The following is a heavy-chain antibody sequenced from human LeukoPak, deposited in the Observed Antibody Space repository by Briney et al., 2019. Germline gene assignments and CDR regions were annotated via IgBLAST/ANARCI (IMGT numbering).Heavy chain of an antibody. CDR2: IYYSATT. CDR1: GGSISSSSYY. Sequence: PSETLSLTCTVSGGSISSSSYYWGWIRQPPGKGLEWIGSIYYSATTYYNPSFKSRVTISVDTSKNQFSLKLSSVTAADTAVYYWARVPTVTFFDYWGQGTLVTVSS. V-gene: IGHV4-39*07. D-gene: IGHD4-17*01. CDR3: ARVPTVTFFDY. J-gene: IGHJ4*02.